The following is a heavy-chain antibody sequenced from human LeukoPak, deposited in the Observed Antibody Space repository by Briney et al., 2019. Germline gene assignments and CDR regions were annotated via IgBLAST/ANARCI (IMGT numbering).Heavy chain of an antibody. J-gene: IGHJ5*02. V-gene: IGHV3-33*01. CDR3: ARDNYDYVWGSRNWFDP. CDR2: IWYDGSNK. Sequence: GRSLRLSCAASGFTFSSYGMHWVRQAPGKGLEWVAVIWYDGSNKYYADSVKGRFTISRDNSKNTLYLQMNSLRAEDTAVYYCARDNYDYVWGSRNWFDPWGQGTLVTVSS. D-gene: IGHD3-16*01. CDR1: GFTFSSYG.